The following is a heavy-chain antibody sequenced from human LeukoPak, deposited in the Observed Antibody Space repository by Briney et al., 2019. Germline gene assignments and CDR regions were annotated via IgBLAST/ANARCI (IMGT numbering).Heavy chain of an antibody. D-gene: IGHD6-19*01. Sequence: SETLSLTCTVSGGSISTYYWNWIRQPPGKGLEWIGYIYHSGSTNYNPSLQSRVTISVDTSKNQFSLNLNSVTAADTAVYYCARYYPIAVAGYWYLDLWGRGTLVTVSS. CDR1: GGSISTYY. V-gene: IGHV4-59*01. J-gene: IGHJ2*01. CDR3: ARYYPIAVAGYWYLDL. CDR2: IYHSGST.